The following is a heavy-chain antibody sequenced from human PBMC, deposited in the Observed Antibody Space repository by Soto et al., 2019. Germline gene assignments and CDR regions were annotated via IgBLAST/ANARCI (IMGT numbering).Heavy chain of an antibody. J-gene: IGHJ6*02. Sequence: ASVKVSCKASGYTFTSYYMHWVRQAPGQGLEWMGIINPSGGSTSYAQKFQGRVTMARDTSTSTVYVELSSLRSEDTAVYYCARDKRRKAVVVAATSYYYYGMDVWGQGTTVTVSS. CDR1: GYTFTSYY. V-gene: IGHV1-46*01. CDR2: INPSGGST. D-gene: IGHD2-15*01. CDR3: ARDKRRKAVVVAATSYYYYGMDV.